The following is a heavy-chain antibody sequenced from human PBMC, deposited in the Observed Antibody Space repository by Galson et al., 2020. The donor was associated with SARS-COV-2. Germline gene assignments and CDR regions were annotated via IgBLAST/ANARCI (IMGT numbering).Heavy chain of an antibody. Sequence: GESLKISCAVAGLTFSNNNMNWVRQAPGKRLEWVSYISSTSRTIYYADSVKGRFTISRDNAKNSLYLQMNSLRGEDSAVYYCARVRGPMDVWGQGTTVTVSS. CDR2: ISSTSRTI. CDR1: GLTFSNNN. CDR3: ARVRGPMDV. V-gene: IGHV3-48*01. D-gene: IGHD3-10*01. J-gene: IGHJ6*02.